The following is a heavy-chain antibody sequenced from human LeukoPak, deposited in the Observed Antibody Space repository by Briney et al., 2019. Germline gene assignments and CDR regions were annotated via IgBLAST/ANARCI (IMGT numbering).Heavy chain of an antibody. D-gene: IGHD6-13*01. CDR3: ARHFRYSSRWYYFDY. J-gene: IGHJ4*02. Sequence: WETLSLTCTVSGGSIRSSNYYWGWIRQPPGKGLEWIGSMYYSGSTYYNPSLRSRVTVSVDTSRNQFSLNLSSVTAADTAVYYCARHFRYSSRWYYFDYWGQGTLVTVSS. CDR2: MYYSGST. V-gene: IGHV4-39*01. CDR1: GGSIRSSNYY.